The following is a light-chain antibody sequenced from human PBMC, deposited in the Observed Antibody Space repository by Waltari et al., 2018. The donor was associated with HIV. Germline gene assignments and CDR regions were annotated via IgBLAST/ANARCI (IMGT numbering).Light chain of an antibody. J-gene: IGLJ3*02. V-gene: IGLV8-61*01. Sequence: QTVVTQEPSFSVSPGGTVTLTCGLSSGSVSTSYYPSWYQQTPGQAPRTLIYSTNTRSSGVPDRFSGPILGNKAALTITGAQADDESDYYCVLFMGNGIWVFGGGTKLTVL. CDR1: SGSVSTSYY. CDR3: VLFMGNGIWV. CDR2: STN.